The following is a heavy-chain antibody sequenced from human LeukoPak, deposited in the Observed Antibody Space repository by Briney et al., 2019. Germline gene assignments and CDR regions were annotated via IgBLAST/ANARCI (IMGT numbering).Heavy chain of an antibody. V-gene: IGHV3-23*01. CDR1: GFTFSSYA. CDR2: ISGSGGST. Sequence: PGGSLRLSCAASGFTFSSYAMSWVRQAPGKGLEWVSAISGSGGSTYYADSVKGRFTISRDNSKNTLYLQMNSLRAEDTAVYYCAASLVVPYYYYYMDVWGKGTTVTVSS. D-gene: IGHD3-22*01. J-gene: IGHJ6*03. CDR3: AASLVVPYYYYYMDV.